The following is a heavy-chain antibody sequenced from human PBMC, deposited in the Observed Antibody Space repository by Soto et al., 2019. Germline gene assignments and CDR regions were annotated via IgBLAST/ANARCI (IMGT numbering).Heavy chain of an antibody. CDR2: INHSGST. J-gene: IGHJ6*03. Sequence: QVQLQQWGAGLLKPSETLSLTCAVYGGSFSGYYWSWIRQPPGKGLEWIGEINHSGSTNYNPSLKSRVTISVDTSKNQFSLKLSSVTAADTAVYYCERTKGVTRYYYMDVWGKGTTVTVSS. CDR1: GGSFSGYY. V-gene: IGHV4-34*01. D-gene: IGHD5-18*01. CDR3: ERTKGVTRYYYMDV.